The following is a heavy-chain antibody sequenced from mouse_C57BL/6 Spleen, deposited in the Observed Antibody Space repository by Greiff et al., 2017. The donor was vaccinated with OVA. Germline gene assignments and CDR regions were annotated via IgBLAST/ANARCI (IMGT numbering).Heavy chain of an antibody. Sequence: QVQLQQSGPGLVQPSQSLSITCTVSGFSLTSYGVHWVRQSPGKGLEWLGVIWSGGSTDYNAAFISRLSISKDNSKSQVFFKMNSLQADDTAIHYCARMAWTLDYWGQGTTLTVSS. CDR2: IWSGGST. V-gene: IGHV2-2*01. CDR3: ARMAWTLDY. J-gene: IGHJ2*01. CDR1: GFSLTSYG.